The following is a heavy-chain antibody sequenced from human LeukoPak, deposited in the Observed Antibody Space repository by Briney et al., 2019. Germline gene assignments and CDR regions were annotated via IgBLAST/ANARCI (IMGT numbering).Heavy chain of an antibody. CDR3: ARETYGSSWHPQGTYYYYMDV. V-gene: IGHV3-30*03. J-gene: IGHJ6*03. Sequence: PGGSLRLSCAASGFTFSSYGMHWVRQAPGKGLEWVAVISYDGSNKYYADSVKGRFTVSRDNSKNTLYLQMNSLRAEDTAVYYCARETYGSSWHPQGTYYYYMDVWGKGTTVTISS. D-gene: IGHD6-13*01. CDR2: ISYDGSNK. CDR1: GFTFSSYG.